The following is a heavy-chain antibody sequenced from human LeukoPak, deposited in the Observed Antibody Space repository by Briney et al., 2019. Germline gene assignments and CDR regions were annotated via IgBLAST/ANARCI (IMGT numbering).Heavy chain of an antibody. CDR2: IYYSGST. CDR3: ARHIAIFFPFDP. Sequence: SETLSLTCTVSGGFISSSSYYWGWIRQPPGKGLEWIGSIYYSGSTYYNPSLKSRVTISVDTSKNQFSLKLSSVTAADTAVYYCARHIAIFFPFDPWGQGTLVTVSS. J-gene: IGHJ5*02. D-gene: IGHD3-9*01. V-gene: IGHV4-39*01. CDR1: GGFISSSSYY.